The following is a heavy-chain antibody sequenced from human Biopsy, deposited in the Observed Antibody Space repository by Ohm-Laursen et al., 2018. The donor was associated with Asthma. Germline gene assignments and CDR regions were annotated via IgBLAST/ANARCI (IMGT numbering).Heavy chain of an antibody. V-gene: IGHV1-69*13. CDR2: IMTVFGTT. CDR3: ARCQVGYSSGWSLLLKKIYYSGMDV. Sequence: SVKVSCKAPGGTFSNFAISWVRQAPGQGLEWLGGIMTVFGTTNYTQKFQGRVTITADESTSTAYMEVTSLRSKDTAIYYCARCQVGYSSGWSLLLKKIYYSGMDVWGQGTAVTVSS. CDR1: GGTFSNFA. J-gene: IGHJ6*02. D-gene: IGHD6-19*01.